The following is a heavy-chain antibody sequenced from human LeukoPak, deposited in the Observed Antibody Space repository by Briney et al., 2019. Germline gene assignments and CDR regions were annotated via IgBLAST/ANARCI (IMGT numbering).Heavy chain of an antibody. Sequence: GGSLRLSCAASGFTFSSYAMHWVRQAPGEGLEYVSAISSNGGSTYYANSVKGRFTISRDNSKNTLYLQMGSLRAEDMAVYYCARGGYYDSSGYYYWGQGTLVTVSS. D-gene: IGHD3-22*01. CDR3: ARGGYYDSSGYYY. V-gene: IGHV3-64*01. CDR2: ISSNGGST. CDR1: GFTFSSYA. J-gene: IGHJ4*02.